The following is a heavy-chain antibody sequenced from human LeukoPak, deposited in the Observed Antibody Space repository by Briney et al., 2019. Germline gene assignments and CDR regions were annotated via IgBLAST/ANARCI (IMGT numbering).Heavy chain of an antibody. CDR3: ARGGPVYYFDY. J-gene: IGHJ4*02. CDR2: ISYDGSNK. V-gene: IGHV3-30*03. CDR1: GFTFSSYE. Sequence: PGGSLRLSCAASGFTFSSYEMNWVRQAPGKGLEWVAVISYDGSNKYYADSVKGRFTISRDNSKNTLYLQMNSLRAEDTAVYYCARGGPVYYFDYWGQGTLVTVSS.